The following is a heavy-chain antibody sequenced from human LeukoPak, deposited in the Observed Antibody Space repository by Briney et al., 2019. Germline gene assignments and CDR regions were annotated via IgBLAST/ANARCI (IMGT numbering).Heavy chain of an antibody. CDR1: GFTFRSYS. CDR3: ASSARYCTGGSCLDK. V-gene: IGHV3-21*01. CDR2: ISSSSSDI. D-gene: IGHD2-8*02. J-gene: IGHJ4*02. Sequence: AGSLRLSCAASGFTFRSYSMNWVRQVPGKGLEWVSFISSSSSDIYYADSLKGRFTISRDNAKNSLYLQMNSLRAEDTAVYYCASSARYCTGGSCLDKWGQGTLVTVSS.